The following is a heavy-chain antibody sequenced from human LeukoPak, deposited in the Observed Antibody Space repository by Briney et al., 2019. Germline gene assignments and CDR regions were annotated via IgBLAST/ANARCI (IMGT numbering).Heavy chain of an antibody. V-gene: IGHV1-2*02. CDR2: INPNSGGT. CDR3: ARVLYPDRSPVRATGGFDY. D-gene: IGHD1-26*01. J-gene: IGHJ4*02. CDR1: GYTFTGYY. Sequence: ASVKVSCKASGYTFTGYYMHWVRQAPGQGLEWMGWINPNSGGTNYAQKFQGRVTMTRDTSISTAYMELSRLRSDDTAVYYCARVLYPDRSPVRATGGFDYWGQGTLVTVSS.